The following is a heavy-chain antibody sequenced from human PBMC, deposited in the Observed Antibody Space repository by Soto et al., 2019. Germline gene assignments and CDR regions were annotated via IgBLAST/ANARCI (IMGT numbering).Heavy chain of an antibody. CDR3: SRVEPGETSPFDH. Sequence: GASVKVSCKASGYIFTSYYLHLVRQAPVQVLELIGWINPFDGSRMFSQSVQGRLTFTVDASTVTFYIELIGVISDDTAVYYCSRVEPGETSPFDHWGQGTLVTVSS. CDR1: GYIFTSYY. CDR2: INPFDGSR. V-gene: IGHV1-46*03. D-gene: IGHD3-10*01. J-gene: IGHJ4*02.